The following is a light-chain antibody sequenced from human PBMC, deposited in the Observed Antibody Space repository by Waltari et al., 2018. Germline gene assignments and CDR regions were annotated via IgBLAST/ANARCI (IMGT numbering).Light chain of an antibody. V-gene: IGLV1-51*01. Sequence: QSLLTQPPSVSAAPGQKVTISCAGGHFNAGNTYVSWYQVFPGTAPRLLIYDVNKRPSGIPDRFSGSKSGTSATLEITGLQTGDEALYYCGSWDTSLNLGAFGGGTQLTVL. CDR1: HFNAGNTY. J-gene: IGLJ2*01. CDR2: DVN. CDR3: GSWDTSLNLGA.